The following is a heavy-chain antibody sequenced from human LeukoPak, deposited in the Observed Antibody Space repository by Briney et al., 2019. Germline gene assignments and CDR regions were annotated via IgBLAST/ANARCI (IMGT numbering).Heavy chain of an antibody. Sequence: GGSLRLSCAASRFTFNSYAMSWVRQAPGKGLEWVSVIGGSNGITFYVGSVKGRFTTSRDNSKDTLYLQMNSLRAEDTAVYYCARNENSGWGYFDYWGQGTLVTVSS. V-gene: IGHV3-23*01. CDR3: ARNENSGWGYFDY. D-gene: IGHD5-12*01. J-gene: IGHJ4*02. CDR2: IGGSNGIT. CDR1: RFTFNSYA.